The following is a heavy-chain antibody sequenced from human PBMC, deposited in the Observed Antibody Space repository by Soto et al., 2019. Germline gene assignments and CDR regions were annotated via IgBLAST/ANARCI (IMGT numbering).Heavy chain of an antibody. CDR3: TRDDVYCSSDDNCYDIDY. J-gene: IGHJ4*02. D-gene: IGHD2-15*01. CDR1: GFTFSSYA. V-gene: IGHV3-23*01. Sequence: GSLRLSCAASGFTFSSYAMSWVRQAPGKGLEWVSAISGSGSSTYYAGSVKGRFTISRDNSKNTLFLQMNSLRVEDTAMYYCTRDDVYCSSDDNCYDIDYWGQGTRVTVSS. CDR2: ISGSGSST.